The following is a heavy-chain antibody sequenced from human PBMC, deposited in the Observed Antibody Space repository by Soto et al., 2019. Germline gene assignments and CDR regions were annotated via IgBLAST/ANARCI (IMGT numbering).Heavy chain of an antibody. Sequence: PGESLKISCKGFGYSFTSYWIGWVRQMPGKGLEWMGIIYPGDSDTRYSPSFQGQVTISADKSISTAYLQWSSLKASDTAMYYCAKGIVPAATHHYYGMDVWGQGTTVTVSS. V-gene: IGHV5-51*01. D-gene: IGHD2-2*01. J-gene: IGHJ6*02. CDR2: IYPGDSDT. CDR1: GYSFTSYW. CDR3: AKGIVPAATHHYYGMDV.